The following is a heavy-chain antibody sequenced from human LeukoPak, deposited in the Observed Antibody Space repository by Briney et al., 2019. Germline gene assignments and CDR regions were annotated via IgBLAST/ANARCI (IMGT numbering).Heavy chain of an antibody. CDR3: ARDFKVADFDF. CDR1: GYTFTGYY. V-gene: IGHV1-2*02. CDR2: IMPNSGGT. D-gene: IGHD6-19*01. J-gene: IGHJ4*02. Sequence: ASVKVSCKATGYTFTGYYLHWVRPAPGQGLEWMGWIMPNSGGTHYAQKFQGRVTLARDTSISTVYMELTTLKSDDTAVYYCARDFKVADFDFWGQGALVTVSS.